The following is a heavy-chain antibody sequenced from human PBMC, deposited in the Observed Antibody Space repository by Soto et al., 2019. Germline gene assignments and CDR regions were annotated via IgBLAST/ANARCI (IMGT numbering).Heavy chain of an antibody. D-gene: IGHD5-18*01. CDR1: GGTFSSYA. Sequence: GASVKVSCKASGGTFSSYAISWVRQAPGQGLEWMGGIIPIFGTANYAQKFQGRVTITADKSTSTAYMELSSLRSEDTAVYYCAREQVDTAMDPTRFDPWGQGTLVTVSS. V-gene: IGHV1-69*06. CDR2: IIPIFGTA. J-gene: IGHJ5*02. CDR3: AREQVDTAMDPTRFDP.